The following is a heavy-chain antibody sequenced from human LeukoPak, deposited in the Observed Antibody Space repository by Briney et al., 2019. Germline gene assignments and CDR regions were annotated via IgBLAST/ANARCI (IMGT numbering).Heavy chain of an antibody. Sequence: ASVKVSCKVSGYTLTGLSMHWVRQAPGKGLEWMGGFDPDDGKTIYAQKFQGRVTMTEDTSTDTAYMELSSLRSEDTAVYYCAIGLTAVTTTGNRAYWGQGTLVTVSS. J-gene: IGHJ4*02. D-gene: IGHD4-17*01. CDR1: GYTLTGLS. V-gene: IGHV1-24*01. CDR2: FDPDDGKT. CDR3: AIGLTAVTTTGNRAY.